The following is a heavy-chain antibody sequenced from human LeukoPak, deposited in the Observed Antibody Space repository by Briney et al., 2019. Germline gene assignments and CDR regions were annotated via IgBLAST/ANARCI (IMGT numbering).Heavy chain of an antibody. CDR1: GFSFSNFG. Sequence: PGRSLRLSCAASGFSFSNFGMHWVRQAPGKGLEWVAVISHDGSNKYFADSVKGRFTISRDNSKNTLYLQINSLRAEDTAVYYCATQDGYDNSGHYGYWGQGTLVTVSS. CDR3: ATQDGYDNSGHYGY. CDR2: ISHDGSNK. D-gene: IGHD3-22*01. V-gene: IGHV3-30*03. J-gene: IGHJ4*02.